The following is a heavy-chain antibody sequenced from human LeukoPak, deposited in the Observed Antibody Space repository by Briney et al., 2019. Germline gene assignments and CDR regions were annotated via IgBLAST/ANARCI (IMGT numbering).Heavy chain of an antibody. CDR1: GYSISSGYY. CDR2: ISHSGST. Sequence: SETLSLTCAVSGYSISSGYYWSWIRQPPGMGLEWIAEISHSGSTNYNPSLRSRVTISVDTSKNQFSLKLSSVTAADTAVYYCARIHCTSTSCSHRGIDYWGQGTLVTVSS. J-gene: IGHJ4*02. D-gene: IGHD2-2*01. V-gene: IGHV4-34*01. CDR3: ARIHCTSTSCSHRGIDY.